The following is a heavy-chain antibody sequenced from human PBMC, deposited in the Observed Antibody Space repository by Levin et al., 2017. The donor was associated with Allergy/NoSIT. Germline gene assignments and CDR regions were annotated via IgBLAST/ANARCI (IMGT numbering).Heavy chain of an antibody. CDR2: IFWNDDK. D-gene: IGHD6-25*01. CDR3: GRHPNRQRGGYNYGTDI. Sequence: SGPTLVKPTQTLTLTCSLSGFSLTNGVGVGWIRQSPGKAQEWLSLIFWNDDKRYRPSLRRRLTITKDTSKNQVVLTVANVGPADTGTYYCGRHPNRQRGGYNYGTDIWGQGATVVVSS. CDR1: GFSLTNGVG. J-gene: IGHJ6*02. V-gene: IGHV2-5*04.